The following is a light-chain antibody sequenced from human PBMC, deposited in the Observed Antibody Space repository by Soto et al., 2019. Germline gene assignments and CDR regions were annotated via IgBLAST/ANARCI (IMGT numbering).Light chain of an antibody. CDR3: QQRSNWPPIT. CDR2: GAS. CDR1: QAVTGNY. Sequence: EILLTQSPGTLSLSPGERATLSCRASQAVTGNYLAWYQQSPGQSPRLLIYGASNRATGIPDRFSGSGSGTNFSLSISRLEPEDSAVYYCQQRSNWPPITFGQGTRLEIK. V-gene: IGKV3D-20*02. J-gene: IGKJ5*01.